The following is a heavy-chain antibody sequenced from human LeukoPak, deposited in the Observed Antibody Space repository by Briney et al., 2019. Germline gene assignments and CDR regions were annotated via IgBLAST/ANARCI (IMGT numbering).Heavy chain of an antibody. CDR3: ARGDSGPTYNSNWYETDY. Sequence: GASVKVSCKASGYTFSNYAINWVRQAPGKGLEWVGWINANTGNPTYALGFTGRFVLSLDTSVSTAYLQISSLKAEDTAVYYCARGDSGPTYNSNWYETDYWGQGTLVTVSS. J-gene: IGHJ4*02. D-gene: IGHD6-13*01. V-gene: IGHV7-4-1*02. CDR2: INANTGNP. CDR1: GYTFSNYA.